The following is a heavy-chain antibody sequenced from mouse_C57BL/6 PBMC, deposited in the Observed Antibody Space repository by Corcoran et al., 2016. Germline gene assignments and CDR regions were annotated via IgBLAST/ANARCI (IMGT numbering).Heavy chain of an antibody. D-gene: IGHD1-1*01. J-gene: IGHJ3*01. V-gene: IGHV9-3*01. Sequence: QIQLVQSGPELKKPGETVKISCKASGYTFTTYGMSWVKQAPGKGLKWMGWINTYSGVPTYADDFKGRFAFSLETSASTAYLQINNLKNEETATYFCARDYYGSSPPWFAYWGQGTLVTVSA. CDR3: ARDYYGSSPPWFAY. CDR2: INTYSGVP. CDR1: GYTFTTYG.